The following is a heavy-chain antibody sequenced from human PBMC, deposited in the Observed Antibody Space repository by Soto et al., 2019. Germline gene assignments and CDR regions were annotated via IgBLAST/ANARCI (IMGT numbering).Heavy chain of an antibody. CDR3: ARGRRGLERRTYNWFDP. Sequence: ASVKVSCKASGYTFTSYDINWVRQATGQGLEWMGWMNPNSGNTGYAQKFQGRVTMTRNTSISTAYMELSSLRSEDTAVYYCARGRRGLERRTYNWFDPWGQGTLVTVSS. CDR2: MNPNSGNT. CDR1: GYTFTSYD. D-gene: IGHD1-1*01. J-gene: IGHJ5*02. V-gene: IGHV1-8*01.